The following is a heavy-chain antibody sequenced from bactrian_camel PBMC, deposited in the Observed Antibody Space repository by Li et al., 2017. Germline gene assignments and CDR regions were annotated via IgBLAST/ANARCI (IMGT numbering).Heavy chain of an antibody. J-gene: IGHJ4*01. CDR2: IDSDGST. CDR1: SDTYSRNC. D-gene: IGHD8*01. CDR3: AAEQLEEYGDCTDEYDN. Sequence: HVQLVESGGGSVQAGRSLRLSCTTSSDTYSRNCMGWFRQAPGKEREGVAAIDSDGSTIYADSVKGRFTVSVDYTKNTLYLQMDSLKPEDTAMYYCAAEQLEEYGDCTDEYDNWGQGTQVTVSS. V-gene: IGHV3S53*01.